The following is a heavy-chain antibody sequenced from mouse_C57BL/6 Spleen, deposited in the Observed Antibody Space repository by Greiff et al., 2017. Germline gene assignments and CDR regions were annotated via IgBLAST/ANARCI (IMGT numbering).Heavy chain of an antibody. CDR2: IDPSDSYT. Sequence: QVQLQQSGAELVRPGTSVKLSCKASGYTFTSYWMHWVKQRPGQGLEWIGVIDPSDSYTNYNQKFKGKATLTVDTSSSTAYMQLSSLTSEDSAVYYCATWLLHYAMDYWGQGTSVTVSS. CDR1: GYTFTSYW. V-gene: IGHV1-59*01. D-gene: IGHD2-3*01. J-gene: IGHJ4*01. CDR3: ATWLLHYAMDY.